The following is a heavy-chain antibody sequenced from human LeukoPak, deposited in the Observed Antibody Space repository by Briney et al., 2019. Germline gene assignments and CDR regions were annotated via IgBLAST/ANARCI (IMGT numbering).Heavy chain of an antibody. CDR1: GFTFSSYA. Sequence: GGSLRLSCAASGFTFSSYAMSWVRHPPGRGLEWVSAISGSGGSTYYADSVKGRFTISRDNSKNTLYLQMNSLRAEDTAVYYCAKGVYGSGSYYIPAFFDYWGQGTLVTVSS. CDR2: ISGSGGST. D-gene: IGHD3-10*01. CDR3: AKGVYGSGSYYIPAFFDY. V-gene: IGHV3-23*01. J-gene: IGHJ4*02.